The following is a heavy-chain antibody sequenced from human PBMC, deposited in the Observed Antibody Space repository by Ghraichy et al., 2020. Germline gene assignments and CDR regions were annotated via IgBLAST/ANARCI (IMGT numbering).Heavy chain of an antibody. V-gene: IGHV4-34*01. J-gene: IGHJ4*02. D-gene: IGHD6-19*01. Sequence: SQTLSLTCAVYGGSFSGYYWSWIRQPPGKGLEWIGEINHSGSTNYNPSLKSRVTISVDTSKNQFSLKLSSVTAADTAVYYCARGKPVAGTITLKSGYFDYWGQGTLVTVSS. CDR3: ARGKPVAGTITLKSGYFDY. CDR1: GGSFSGYY. CDR2: INHSGST.